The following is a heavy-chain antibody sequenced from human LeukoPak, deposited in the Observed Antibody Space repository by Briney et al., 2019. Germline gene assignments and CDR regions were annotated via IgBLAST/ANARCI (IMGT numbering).Heavy chain of an antibody. V-gene: IGHV4-34*01. CDR1: GGSFSGYY. CDR3: ARGGQKDIVVVPAAIHTGWLDP. J-gene: IGHJ5*02. CDR2: INHSGST. D-gene: IGHD2-2*02. Sequence: PSETLSLTCAVYGGSFSGYYWSWIRQPPGKGLEWIGEINHSGSTNYNPSLKSRVTISVDTSKNQFSLKLSSVTAADTAVYYCARGGQKDIVVVPAAIHTGWLDPWGQGTLVTVSS.